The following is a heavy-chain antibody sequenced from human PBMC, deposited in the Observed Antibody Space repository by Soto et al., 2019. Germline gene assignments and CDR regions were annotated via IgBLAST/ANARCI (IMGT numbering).Heavy chain of an antibody. J-gene: IGHJ6*02. CDR1: GFTFSSYS. Sequence: GGSLRLSCAASGFTFSSYSMNWVRQAPGKGLEWVSYISSSSSTIYYADSVKGRFTISRDNAKNSLYLQMNSLRDEDTAVYYCARDVWFGEGYYYYGMDVWGQGTTVTVYS. CDR2: ISSSSSTI. CDR3: ARDVWFGEGYYYYGMDV. V-gene: IGHV3-48*02. D-gene: IGHD3-10*01.